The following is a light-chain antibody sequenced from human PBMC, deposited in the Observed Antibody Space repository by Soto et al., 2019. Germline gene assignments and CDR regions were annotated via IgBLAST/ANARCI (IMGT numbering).Light chain of an antibody. CDR2: DVS. CDR1: SGDVAAFDS. V-gene: IGLV2-14*03. Sequence: QSVLTQPASVSGSPGQSIIISCTGTSGDVAAFDSVSWYQHYPGKAPKLIIYDVSSRSSGVSSRFSGSKSDNTASLTISGLQTDDEADYYCQSYTTRRTYVFGTGTKLTVL. J-gene: IGLJ1*01. CDR3: QSYTTRRTYV.